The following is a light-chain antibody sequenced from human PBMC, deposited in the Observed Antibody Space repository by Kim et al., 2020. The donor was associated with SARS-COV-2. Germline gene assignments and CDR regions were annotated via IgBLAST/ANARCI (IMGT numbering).Light chain of an antibody. V-gene: IGLV3-19*01. CDR3: NARDSSNNHV. Sequence: SSELTQDPAVSVALGQTVRITCQGDSLRNYYPSWFQQKPRQAPILVISGSNNRSSGFPSRFVGSSLGNTAYLTIIGAQAEDEADYYCNARDSSNNHVFGG. CDR2: GSN. J-gene: IGLJ2*01. CDR1: SLRNYY.